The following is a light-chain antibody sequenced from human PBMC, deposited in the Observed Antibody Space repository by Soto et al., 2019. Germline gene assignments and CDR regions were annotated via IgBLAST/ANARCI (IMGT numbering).Light chain of an antibody. V-gene: IGLV2-8*01. J-gene: IGLJ2*01. CDR1: SSDVGGYNY. CDR3: SSYAGSNKGV. Sequence: QSALTQPPSASGSPGQSVTISCTGTSSDVGGYNYVSWYQQHPGKGPKLMIYEVSKRPSGVPDRFSGSKSGNTASLTVSGLQAEDEADYYCSSYAGSNKGVFGGGTKVTVL. CDR2: EVS.